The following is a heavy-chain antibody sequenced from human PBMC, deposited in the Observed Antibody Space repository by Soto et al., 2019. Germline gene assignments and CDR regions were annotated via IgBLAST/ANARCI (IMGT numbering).Heavy chain of an antibody. D-gene: IGHD3-9*01. CDR3: ARDQRYFDWLSYYYYGMDV. Sequence: ASVKVSCKASGYTFTGYYMHWVRQAPGQGLEWMGWINPNSGGSNYAQKFQGRVTMTRDTSISTAYMELRRLISDDTALYYCARDQRYFDWLSYYYYGMDVWGQGTTVTVSS. J-gene: IGHJ6*02. CDR2: INPNSGGS. CDR1: GYTFTGYY. V-gene: IGHV1-2*02.